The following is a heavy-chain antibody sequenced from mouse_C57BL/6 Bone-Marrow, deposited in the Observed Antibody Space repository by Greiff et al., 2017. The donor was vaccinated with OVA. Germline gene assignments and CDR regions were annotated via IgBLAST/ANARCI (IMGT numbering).Heavy chain of an antibody. CDR1: GYTFTSYW. CDR3: ARPLLTGSSWFAY. J-gene: IGHJ3*01. V-gene: IGHV1-55*01. Sequence: VQLQQPGAELVKPGASVKMSCKASGYTFTSYWLTWVKQRPGQGLEWIGDIYPGSGSTNYNEKFKSKATLAVDTSSSTAYIQLSSLTSEDSAVYYGARPLLTGSSWFAYWGQGTLVTVSA. CDR2: IYPGSGST. D-gene: IGHD4-1*01.